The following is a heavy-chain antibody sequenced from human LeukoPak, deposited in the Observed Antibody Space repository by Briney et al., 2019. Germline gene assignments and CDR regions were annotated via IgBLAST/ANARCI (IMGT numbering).Heavy chain of an antibody. Sequence: GASVKVSCKASGYTFTSYGISWVRQAPGQGLEWMGWISAYNGNTNYAQKLQGRVTMTTDTSTSTAYMELRSLRSDDTAVYYCARVPIGDCSSTSCYGYYYYGMDVWGQGTTVTVSS. CDR1: GYTFTSYG. CDR3: ARVPIGDCSSTSCYGYYYYGMDV. J-gene: IGHJ6*02. CDR2: ISAYNGNT. D-gene: IGHD2-2*01. V-gene: IGHV1-18*01.